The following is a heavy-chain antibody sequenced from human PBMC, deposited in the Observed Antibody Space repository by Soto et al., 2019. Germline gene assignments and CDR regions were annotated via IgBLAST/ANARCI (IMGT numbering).Heavy chain of an antibody. CDR2: IKSKTDGGTT. J-gene: IGHJ4*02. CDR1: GFTFSNAW. D-gene: IGHD6-19*01. V-gene: IGHV3-15*01. Sequence: EVQLVESGGGLVKPGGSLRLSCAASGFTFSNAWMSWVRQAPGKGLEWVGHIKSKTDGGTTDYAAPVKGRLTISRDDSKNTVYLQVNSLKTEDTAVYYCTTGVALSGANYWGQGTLVTVSS. CDR3: TTGVALSGANY.